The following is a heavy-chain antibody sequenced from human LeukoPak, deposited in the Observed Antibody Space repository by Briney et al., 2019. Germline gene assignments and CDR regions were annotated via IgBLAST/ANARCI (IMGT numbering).Heavy chain of an antibody. CDR3: ARGRYSRYFDY. Sequence: GGSLRLSCAASGFTLSSYEMNWVRQAPGKGLEWVSYISSSASTTHYADSVMGRFTISRDNAKNSLYLQMNSLRAEDAAVYYCARGRYSRYFDYWGQGTLVTVSS. D-gene: IGHD6-13*01. J-gene: IGHJ4*02. CDR1: GFTLSSYE. V-gene: IGHV3-48*03. CDR2: ISSSASTT.